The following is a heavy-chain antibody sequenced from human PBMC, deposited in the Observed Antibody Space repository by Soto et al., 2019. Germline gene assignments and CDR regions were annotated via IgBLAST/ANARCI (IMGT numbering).Heavy chain of an antibody. V-gene: IGHV3-9*01. Sequence: GGSLRLSCAASGFTFDDYAMHWVRQAPGKGLEWVSGISWNSGSIGYADSVKGRFTISRDNAKNSLYLQMNSLRAEDTALYYCAKTEISGYYGMDVWGQGTTVTVSS. CDR3: AKTEISGYYGMDV. CDR2: ISWNSGSI. CDR1: GFTFDDYA. J-gene: IGHJ6*02.